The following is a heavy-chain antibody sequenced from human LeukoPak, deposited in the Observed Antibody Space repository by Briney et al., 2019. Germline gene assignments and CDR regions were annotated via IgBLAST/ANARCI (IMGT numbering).Heavy chain of an antibody. CDR2: IFYSGST. CDR3: ARRASNYDIDAFDI. V-gene: IGHV4-59*01. Sequence: PSETLSLTCMVSGGSISSNYWGWIRQPPGKGLEWIGYIFYSGSTNYNPSLKSRVTISVDTSKNQFSLKLSSVTAADSAVYYCARRASNYDIDAFDIWGRGTVVTVSS. CDR1: GGSISSNY. D-gene: IGHD3-22*01. J-gene: IGHJ3*02.